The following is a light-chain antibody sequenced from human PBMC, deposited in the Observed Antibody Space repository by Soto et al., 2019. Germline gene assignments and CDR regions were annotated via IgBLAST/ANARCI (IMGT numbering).Light chain of an antibody. Sequence: DIQLTQSPSSLSASVGDRVTITCRASQTIHNFLNWYQQTPGKAPKLLIYAASNLRGGVPSRFSGGGSWTDFTLTINSLQPEDFATYYCQESFSPLYTFGQGTMLDI. CDR3: QESFSPLYT. CDR1: QTIHNF. J-gene: IGKJ2*01. V-gene: IGKV1-39*01. CDR2: AAS.